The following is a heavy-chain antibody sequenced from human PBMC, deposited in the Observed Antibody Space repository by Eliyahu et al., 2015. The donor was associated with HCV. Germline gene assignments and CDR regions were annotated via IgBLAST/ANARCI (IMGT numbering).Heavy chain of an antibody. V-gene: IGHV6-1*01. D-gene: IGHD6-13*01. CDR1: GDSVSSNSAA. J-gene: IGHJ1*01. CDR2: TYYRSKWYN. CDR3: ARDGTFGH. Sequence: QIQLQQSGPGLVKPSQTLSLTCXISGDSVSSNSAAWYWFRQSPSRGLEWLGRTYYRSKWYNDYAASMKSRIIINADTSKNQFSLQVNSVTPDDTALYFCARDGTFGHWGQGTLVTVSS.